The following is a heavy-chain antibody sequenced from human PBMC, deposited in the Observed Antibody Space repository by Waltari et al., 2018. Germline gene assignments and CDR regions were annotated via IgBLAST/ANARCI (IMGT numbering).Heavy chain of an antibody. J-gene: IGHJ4*02. D-gene: IGHD6-19*01. Sequence: EVQLLASGGGLVQPGGSLRLSCAASGFTFSSSALSWVRPAPGKVLEWVSAISGSGGSTYYADSGKGRFTISRDNSKNTLYLQMNSLRAEDTAVYYCARAGYSSGWYFDYWGQGTLVTVSS. CDR2: ISGSGGST. CDR1: GFTFSSSA. CDR3: ARAGYSSGWYFDY. V-gene: IGHV3-23*01.